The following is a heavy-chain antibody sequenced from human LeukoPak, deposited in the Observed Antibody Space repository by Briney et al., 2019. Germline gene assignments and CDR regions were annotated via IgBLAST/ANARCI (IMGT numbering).Heavy chain of an antibody. CDR1: GYTFTGYY. Sequence: ASVKVSCKASGYTFTGYYMHWVRQAPGQGLEWMGWIDPNSGGTNYAQKFQGRITMTRDTSISTAYMELSRLRSDDTAVYYCARDQRYCSSTSCYTGPFRWGQGTMVTVSS. J-gene: IGHJ3*01. D-gene: IGHD2-2*02. V-gene: IGHV1-2*02. CDR3: ARDQRYCSSTSCYTGPFR. CDR2: IDPNSGGT.